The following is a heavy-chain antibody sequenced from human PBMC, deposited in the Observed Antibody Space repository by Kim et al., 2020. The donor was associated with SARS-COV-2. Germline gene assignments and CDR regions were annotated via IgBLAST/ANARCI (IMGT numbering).Heavy chain of an antibody. D-gene: IGHD5-12*01. Sequence: GGSLRLSCAASGFTFSSYGMHWVRQAPGKVLEWVAVIWYDGSNKYYADSVKGRFTISRDNSKNTLYLQMNSLRAEDTAVYYCAKDRDIVATVFDYWGQGTLVTVSS. V-gene: IGHV3-33*06. CDR3: AKDRDIVATVFDY. J-gene: IGHJ4*02. CDR1: GFTFSSYG. CDR2: IWYDGSNK.